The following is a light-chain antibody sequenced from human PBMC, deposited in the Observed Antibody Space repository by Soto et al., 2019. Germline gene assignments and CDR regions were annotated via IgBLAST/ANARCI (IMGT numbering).Light chain of an antibody. J-gene: IGLJ2*01. CDR3: AAWDDSLSGWGV. CDR1: SSDVGDSNS. CDR2: EVT. V-gene: IGLV2-8*01. Sequence: QSALTQPPSASGSPGRSVTISCSGTSSDVGDSNSVSWYQQHPGKAPKLIIYEVTKRPSGVPDRFSGSKSANAASLTVSGLQAEDEADYYCAAWDDSLSGWGVFGGGTKVTVL.